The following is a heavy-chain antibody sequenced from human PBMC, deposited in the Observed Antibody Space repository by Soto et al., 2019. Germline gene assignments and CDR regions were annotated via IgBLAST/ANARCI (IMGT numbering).Heavy chain of an antibody. CDR2: ISAYNGNT. Sequence: GASVKVSCTSSGYTFTSYGITWVRQAPGQGLEWMGWISAYNGNTNYAQKLQGRVTMTTDTSTSTAYMELRSLRSDDTAVYYCATGAMGSGIDYWCQGTLVTVSS. CDR1: GYTFTSYG. CDR3: ATGAMGSGIDY. J-gene: IGHJ4*02. D-gene: IGHD1-26*01. V-gene: IGHV1-18*01.